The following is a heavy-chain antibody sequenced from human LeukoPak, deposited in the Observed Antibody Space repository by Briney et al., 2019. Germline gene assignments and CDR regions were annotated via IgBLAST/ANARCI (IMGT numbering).Heavy chain of an antibody. CDR3: ARQKFGDYNYMDV. CDR2: ISGTGKTS. Sequence: PGGSLRLSCAASRFNFRDYYMSWLRQAPGKGLEWISHISGTGKTSKYAESMEGRFTISRDNSNHLLYLQMTSLRAEDTAVYFCARQKFGDYNYMDVWGKGTTVTVSS. V-gene: IGHV3-11*04. J-gene: IGHJ6*03. CDR1: RFNFRDYY. D-gene: IGHD3-10*01.